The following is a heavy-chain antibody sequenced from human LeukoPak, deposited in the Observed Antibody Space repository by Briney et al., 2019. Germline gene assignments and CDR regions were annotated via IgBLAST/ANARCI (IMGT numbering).Heavy chain of an antibody. V-gene: IGHV4-4*02. CDR3: SRENGAFSPFGY. CDR2: ISLSGLT. D-gene: IGHD2-8*01. CDR1: GGSITSPNW. Sequence: SETLSLTCGVSGGSITSPNWWSWVRQPPGQGLEWIGEISLSGLTNYNPSLKSRVTMALDKSKNHLSLNLTSVTAADTAVYYCSRENGAFSPFGYWGQGTLVTVPS. J-gene: IGHJ4*02.